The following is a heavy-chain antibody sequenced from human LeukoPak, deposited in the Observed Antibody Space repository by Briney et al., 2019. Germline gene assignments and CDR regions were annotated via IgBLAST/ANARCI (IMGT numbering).Heavy chain of an antibody. CDR2: IYYSGST. CDR1: GGSISSYY. CDR3: ARARYYYDSSGYSYGMDV. D-gene: IGHD3-22*01. V-gene: IGHV4-59*01. Sequence: SETLSLTCTVSGGSISSYYWSWIRQPPGKGLEWIGCIYYSGSTNYNPSLKSRVTISVDTSKNQFSLKLSSVTAADTAVYYCARARYYYDSSGYSYGMDVWGQGTTVTVSS. J-gene: IGHJ6*02.